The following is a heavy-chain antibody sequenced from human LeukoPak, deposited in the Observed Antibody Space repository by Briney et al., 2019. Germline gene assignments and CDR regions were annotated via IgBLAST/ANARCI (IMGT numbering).Heavy chain of an antibody. V-gene: IGHV3-7*03. CDR3: ARTLRFFRFLDV. CDR1: GFTFSNYW. Sequence: HPGGSLRLSCAASGFTFSNYWMSWVRQAPEKGLEWVANIKPDGSETYSVDSVKGRFTISRDYAKNSLYLQMNSLRAEDTAVYYCARTLRFFRFLDVWGQGTTVTVS. CDR2: IKPDGSET. D-gene: IGHD3-3*01. J-gene: IGHJ6*02.